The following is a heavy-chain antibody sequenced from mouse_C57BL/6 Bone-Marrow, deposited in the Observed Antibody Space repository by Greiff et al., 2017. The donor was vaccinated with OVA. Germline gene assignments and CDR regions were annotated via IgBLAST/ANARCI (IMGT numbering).Heavy chain of an antibody. J-gene: IGHJ4*01. D-gene: IGHD1-1*01. CDR2: IYPGSGST. CDR1: GYTFTSYW. Sequence: QVQLQQPGAELVKPGASVKMSCKASGYTFTSYWITWVKQRTGQGLEWIGDIYPGSGSTNYNEKFKSTATLTVDTSSSTAYMQLSSLTSEDYAVYYCARALYDGSSYQYGIDYWGQGTTLTVSS. CDR3: ARALYDGSSYQYGIDY. V-gene: IGHV1-55*01.